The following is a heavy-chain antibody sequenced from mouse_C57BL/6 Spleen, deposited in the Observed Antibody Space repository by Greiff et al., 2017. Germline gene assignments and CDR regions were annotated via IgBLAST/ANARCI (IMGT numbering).Heavy chain of an antibody. J-gene: IGHJ2*01. CDR1: GYTFTDYY. CDR2: INPNNGGT. Sequence: EVQLQQSGPELVKPGASVKISCKASGYTFTDYYMNWVKQSHGNSLEWIGDINPNNGGTSYNQKFKGKATLTVDKSSSTAYMELRSLTSEDSAVYYCARGETYDGYYDYWGQGTTLTVSS. CDR3: ARGETYDGYYDY. V-gene: IGHV1-26*01. D-gene: IGHD2-3*01.